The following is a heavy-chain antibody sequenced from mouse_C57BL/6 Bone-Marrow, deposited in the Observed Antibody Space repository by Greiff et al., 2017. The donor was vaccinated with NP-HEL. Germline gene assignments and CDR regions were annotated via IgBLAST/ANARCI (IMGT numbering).Heavy chain of an antibody. Sequence: QVQLQQPGAELVRPGTSVKLSCKASGYTFTSYWMHWVKQRPGQGLEWIGVIDPSDSYTNYNQKFKGKATLTVDTSSSTAYMQLSSLTSEDSAVYYCARWNYYAMDYWGQGTSVTVSS. J-gene: IGHJ4*01. V-gene: IGHV1-59*01. CDR2: IDPSDSYT. CDR1: GYTFTSYW. CDR3: ARWNYYAMDY.